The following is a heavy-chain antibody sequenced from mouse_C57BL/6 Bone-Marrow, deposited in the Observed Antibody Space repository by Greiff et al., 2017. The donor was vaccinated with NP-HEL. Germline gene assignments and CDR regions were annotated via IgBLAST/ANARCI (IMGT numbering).Heavy chain of an antibody. Sequence: VQLQQPGAEPVMPGASVKLSCKASGYTFTSYWMHWVKQRPGQGLEWIGEIDPSDSYTNYNQKFKGKSTLTVDTSSSTAYMQLSSLTSEDSAVYYCAISWADYWGQGTTLTVSA. CDR3: AISWADY. D-gene: IGHD4-1*01. CDR1: GYTFTSYW. CDR2: IDPSDSYT. J-gene: IGHJ2*01. V-gene: IGHV1-69*01.